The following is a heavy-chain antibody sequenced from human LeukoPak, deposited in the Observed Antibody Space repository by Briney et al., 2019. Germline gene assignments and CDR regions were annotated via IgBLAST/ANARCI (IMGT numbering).Heavy chain of an antibody. CDR1: GFTFNSYA. CDR3: ARDKSDSGSYYKY. Sequence: GGSLRLSCAASGFTFNSYAMSWVRQAPGKGLEWVSAISGSGGSTYYADSVKGRFTISRDNSKNTLYLQMNSLRAEDTAVYYCARDKSDSGSYYKYWGQGTLVTVSS. V-gene: IGHV3-23*01. D-gene: IGHD3-10*01. CDR2: ISGSGGST. J-gene: IGHJ4*02.